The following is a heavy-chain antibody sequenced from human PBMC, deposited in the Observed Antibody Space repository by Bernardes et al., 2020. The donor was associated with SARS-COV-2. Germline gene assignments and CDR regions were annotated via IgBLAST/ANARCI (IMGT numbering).Heavy chain of an antibody. CDR2: IGNDGNNI. Sequence: GGSLRLSCAASAFTFSSYGMHWVRQAPGKGLEWVTVIGNDGNNIYYADSVKGRFTISRDNSKNTLYLQMNSLRVEDTAVYYCAKGYIAAAGIDYYGTDVWGQGTTVTVSS. V-gene: IGHV3-33*06. D-gene: IGHD6-13*01. CDR1: AFTFSSYG. CDR3: AKGYIAAAGIDYYGTDV. J-gene: IGHJ6*02.